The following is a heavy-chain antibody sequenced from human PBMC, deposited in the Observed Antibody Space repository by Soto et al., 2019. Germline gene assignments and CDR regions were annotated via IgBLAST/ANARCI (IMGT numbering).Heavy chain of an antibody. D-gene: IGHD6-13*01. CDR1: GGSVSRGSYY. J-gene: IGHJ4*02. V-gene: IGHV4-61*01. CDR2: IYYSGST. CDR3: ARGESSWPYYFDY. Sequence: ETLSLTCSVSGGSVSRGSYYWSWTRQPPGKGLEWIGYIYYSGSTNYNPSLKSRVTISVDTSRNQFSLKLNSVTAADTAVYYCARGESSWPYYFDYWGQGTLVTSPQ.